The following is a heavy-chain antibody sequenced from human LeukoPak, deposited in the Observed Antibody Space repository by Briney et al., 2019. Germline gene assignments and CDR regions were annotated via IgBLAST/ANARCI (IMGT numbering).Heavy chain of an antibody. CDR3: ARVKAGYSYGYWFDP. V-gene: IGHV4-59*01. D-gene: IGHD5-18*01. CDR1: GGSISSYY. CDR2: IYYSGST. J-gene: IGHJ5*02. Sequence: SETLSLTCTVSGGSISSYYWSWIRQPPGKGLEWIGYIYYSGSTNYNPSLKSRVTISVDTSKNQFSPKLSSVTAADTAVYYCARVKAGYSYGYWFDPWGQGTLVTVSS.